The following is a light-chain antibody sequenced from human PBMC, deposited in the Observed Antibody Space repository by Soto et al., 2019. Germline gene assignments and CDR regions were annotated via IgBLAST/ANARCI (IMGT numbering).Light chain of an antibody. CDR2: LGS. CDR3: MQALQTPSS. V-gene: IGKV2-28*01. J-gene: IGKJ4*01. Sequence: DIVMTQSPLSLPVTPGEPASISCRSSQSLLHSNGYNYLDWYLQKPGQSPQLLIYLGSNRSSGVPDRFSGSGSRTDLTLKISRVEAEDVGVYYCMQALQTPSSFGGGTKVEIK. CDR1: QSLLHSNGYNY.